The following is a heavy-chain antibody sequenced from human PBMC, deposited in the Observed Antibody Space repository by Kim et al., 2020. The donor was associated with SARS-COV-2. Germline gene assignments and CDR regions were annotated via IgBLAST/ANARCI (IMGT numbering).Heavy chain of an antibody. J-gene: IGHJ6*03. D-gene: IGHD2-2*01. CDR1: GGSFSGYH. CDR3: AKGHIVVIPAPILGLGPYYTSYYMDV. Sequence: SETLSLTCAVYGGSFSGYHWSWIRQSPGKGLEWIAEINQSGGTNYNPSLKRRVTITLDTSKNQFSLRLNSVTAADTALYYCAKGHIVVIPAPILGLGPYYTSYYMDVWGRGTTVTVSS. V-gene: IGHV4-34*01. CDR2: INQSGGT.